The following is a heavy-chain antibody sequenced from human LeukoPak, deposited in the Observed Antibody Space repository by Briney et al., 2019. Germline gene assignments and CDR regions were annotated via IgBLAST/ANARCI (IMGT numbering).Heavy chain of an antibody. V-gene: IGHV4-39*01. CDR3: ARHTIQHDAFDI. CDR1: GGSISSSSYY. J-gene: IGHJ3*02. CDR2: IYYSGST. D-gene: IGHD1-1*01. Sequence: PAENLSLNCTVSGGSISSSSYYWGWIRQPPGKGLEWIGSIYYSGSTYYNPSLKSRVTISVDTSKNQFSLKLSSVTAADTAVYYCARHTIQHDAFDIWGQGTMVTVSS.